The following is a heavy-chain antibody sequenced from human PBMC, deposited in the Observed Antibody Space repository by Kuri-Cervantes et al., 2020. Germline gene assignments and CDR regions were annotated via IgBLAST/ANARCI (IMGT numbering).Heavy chain of an antibody. CDR1: GFTVSSNY. J-gene: IGHJ4*02. D-gene: IGHD5-24*01. CDR3: ARDAGRDGPYYFDY. Sequence: ESLKISCAASGFTVSSNYMSWVRQPPGKGLEWIGEINHSGSTNYNPSLKSRVTISVDTSKNQFSLKLSPVTAADTAVYYCARDAGRDGPYYFDYWGQGTLVTVSS. V-gene: IGHV4-34*01. CDR2: INHSGST.